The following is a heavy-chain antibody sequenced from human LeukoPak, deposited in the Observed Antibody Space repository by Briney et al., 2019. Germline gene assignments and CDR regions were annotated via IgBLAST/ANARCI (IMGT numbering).Heavy chain of an antibody. D-gene: IGHD1-1*01. CDR2: IYNSGST. CDR3: ARTTYYYYMDV. CDR1: GGSISSFH. V-gene: IGHV4-59*12. J-gene: IGHJ6*03. Sequence: SETLSLTCTVSGGSISSFHWSWIRQPPGKGLEWIGYIYNSGSTNYNPSLKSRVTISIDTSKNQFSLKLSSVTAADTAVYYCARTTYYYYMDVWGKGTTVTISS.